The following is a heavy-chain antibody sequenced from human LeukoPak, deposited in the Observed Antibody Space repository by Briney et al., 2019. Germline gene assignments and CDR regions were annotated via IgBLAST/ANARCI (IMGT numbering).Heavy chain of an antibody. CDR1: GFTFSTYA. V-gene: IGHV3-23*01. CDR2: ISGGGGST. D-gene: IGHD5-24*01. J-gene: IGHJ4*02. Sequence: GGSLRLSCTASGFTFSTYATNWVRQAPGKGLEWVSTISGGGGSTFYADPVKGRFTISRDNSKNTLYLQMNSLRAEDTAVYYCAKGRGWLQFFDYWGQGTLVTVSS. CDR3: AKGRGWLQFFDY.